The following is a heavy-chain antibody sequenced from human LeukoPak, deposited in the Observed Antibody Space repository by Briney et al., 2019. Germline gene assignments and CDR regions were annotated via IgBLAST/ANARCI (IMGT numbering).Heavy chain of an antibody. CDR2: IIPIFGTA. CDR1: GGTFSSYA. V-gene: IGHV1-69*13. D-gene: IGHD6-13*01. J-gene: IGHJ4*02. Sequence: ASVKVSCKASGGTFSSYAISWVRQAPGQGLEWMGGIIPIFGTANYAQRFQGRVTITADESTSTAHMELSSLRSEDTAVYYCARDQYSSSWYYFDYWGQGTLVTVSS. CDR3: ARDQYSSSWYYFDY.